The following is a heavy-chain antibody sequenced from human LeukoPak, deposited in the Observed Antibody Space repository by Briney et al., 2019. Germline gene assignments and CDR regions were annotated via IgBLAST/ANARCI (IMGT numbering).Heavy chain of an antibody. V-gene: IGHV1-2*06. D-gene: IGHD3-22*01. CDR3: ARAAYYYDGSGYYLGD. Sequence: ASVKVSCKASGYTFTDYYMHWVRQAPGQGLEWMGRINPNSGGTNYAQKFQARVTMTRDTSISTAYMELSRLRSDDTALYYCARAAYYYDGSGYYLGDWGQGTLVTVSS. CDR2: INPNSGGT. J-gene: IGHJ4*02. CDR1: GYTFTDYY.